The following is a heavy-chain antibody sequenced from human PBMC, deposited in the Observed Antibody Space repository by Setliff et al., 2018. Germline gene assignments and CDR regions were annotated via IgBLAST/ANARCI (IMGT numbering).Heavy chain of an antibody. CDR2: ISGSGGST. CDR3: ARDLGHGGDSDY. J-gene: IGHJ4*02. V-gene: IGHV3-23*01. CDR1: GGSISSGDYY. Sequence: ETLSLTCTVSGGSISSGDYYWSWVRQAPGKGLEWVSAISGSGGSTYYADSVKGRFTISRDNSKNTLYLQMNSLGAEDTAVYYCARDLGHGGDSDYWGQGILVTVSS. D-gene: IGHD2-21*02.